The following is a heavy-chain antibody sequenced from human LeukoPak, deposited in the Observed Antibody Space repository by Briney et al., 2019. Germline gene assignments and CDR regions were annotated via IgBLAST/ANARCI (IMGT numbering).Heavy chain of an antibody. CDR1: GFTFSSYA. D-gene: IGHD2-15*01. J-gene: IGHJ4*02. Sequence: GGSLRLSCSASGFTFSSYAMHWVRQAPRKGLEYVSAISSNGGSTYYGDSVKGRFTNSRDNSKNTLYLQMSSLRTEDTGVYYCVKGPPFDVVVVAATGYWGQGTLVTVSS. V-gene: IGHV3-64D*09. CDR2: ISSNGGST. CDR3: VKGPPFDVVVVAATGY.